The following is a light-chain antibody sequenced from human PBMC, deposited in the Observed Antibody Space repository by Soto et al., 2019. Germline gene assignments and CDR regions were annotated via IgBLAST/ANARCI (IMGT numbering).Light chain of an antibody. CDR2: KAS. J-gene: IGKJ2*01. CDR1: QSISSG. CDR3: YKYASYSYT. V-gene: IGKV1-5*03. Sequence: DIQMTQSPSTLSASVGDRVTITCRASQSISSGVAWYQQKPGKAPKLLVYKASSLETGVPSRFSASASGTEFTLTSSSLQPEDLATEYCYKYASYSYTFGQETKLEIK.